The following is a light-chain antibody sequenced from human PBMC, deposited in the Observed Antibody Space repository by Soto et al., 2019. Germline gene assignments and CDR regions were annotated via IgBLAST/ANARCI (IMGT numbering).Light chain of an antibody. V-gene: IGKV3-11*01. CDR1: QSVSSY. CDR3: QQRSNWPLT. J-gene: IGKJ4*01. Sequence: EIVLTQSPATLSLSPGDIATLSRRASQSVSSYLAWYHQKPGQAPRLLIYDASNRATGVPARFSGSGSGTDFTLTISSLEPEDFAFYYCQQRSNWPLTFGGGTKVEIK. CDR2: DAS.